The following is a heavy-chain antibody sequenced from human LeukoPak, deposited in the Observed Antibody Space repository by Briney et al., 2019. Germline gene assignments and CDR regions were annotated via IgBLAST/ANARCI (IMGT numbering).Heavy chain of an antibody. CDR1: GFSFSSYG. CDR2: IRYDGNNK. Sequence: GGSLRLSCAASGFSFSSYGMDWVRQAPGKGLEWVAFIRYDGNNKDYADSVKGRFTISRDNSKNTLYLQMNSLRVEDTAVYYCSKGYGDLVAFDIWGQGTMVTVSS. J-gene: IGHJ3*02. V-gene: IGHV3-30*02. D-gene: IGHD4-17*01. CDR3: SKGYGDLVAFDI.